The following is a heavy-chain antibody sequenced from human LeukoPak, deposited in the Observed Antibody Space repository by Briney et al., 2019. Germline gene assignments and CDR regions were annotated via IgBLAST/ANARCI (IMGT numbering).Heavy chain of an antibody. V-gene: IGHV3-21*01. Sequence: PGGSLRLSCAASGFTFSSYSMNWVRQAPGKGLEWVSSITSSSSYIYYADSVKGRFTISRDNAKNSLYLQMNSLRAEDTAVYYCVGQYCPPCWFDPWGQGTLVTVSS. CDR1: GFTFSSYS. CDR2: ITSSSSYI. CDR3: VGQYCPPCWFDP. J-gene: IGHJ5*02. D-gene: IGHD2/OR15-2a*01.